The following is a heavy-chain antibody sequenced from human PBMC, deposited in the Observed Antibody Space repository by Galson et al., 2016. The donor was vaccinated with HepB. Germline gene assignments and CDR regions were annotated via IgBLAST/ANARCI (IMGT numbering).Heavy chain of an antibody. CDR3: GGSWGSGSYQYYYYGMDV. V-gene: IGHV3-23*01. J-gene: IGHJ6*02. Sequence: SLRLSCAASGFTFTSYVMSWVRQAPGKGLEWVSTISGSGGKAYYADSVKGRFTTSRDNSKNTLYLQMNSLRGEDTAVYYCGGSWGSGSYQYYYYGMDVWGQGTTVTVSS. CDR2: ISGSGGKA. D-gene: IGHD3-3*01. CDR1: GFTFTSYV.